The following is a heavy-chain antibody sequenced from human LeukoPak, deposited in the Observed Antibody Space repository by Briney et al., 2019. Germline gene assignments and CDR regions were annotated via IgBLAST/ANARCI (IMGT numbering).Heavy chain of an antibody. Sequence: ASVKVSCKASGYTFTSYGISWVRQAPGQGLEWMGWISAYNGNTNYAQKLQGRVTMTTDTSTSTAYMELRSLRSDDTAVYYCARDRASEGYDFWSGYNTVLKSYDYWGQGTLVTVSS. CDR1: GYTFTSYG. CDR3: ARDRASEGYDFWSGYNTVLKSYDY. V-gene: IGHV1-18*01. CDR2: ISAYNGNT. D-gene: IGHD3-3*01. J-gene: IGHJ4*02.